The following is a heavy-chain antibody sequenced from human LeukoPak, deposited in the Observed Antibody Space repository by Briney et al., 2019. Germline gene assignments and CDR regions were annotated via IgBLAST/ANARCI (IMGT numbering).Heavy chain of an antibody. V-gene: IGHV4-30-2*01. CDR1: GGSISSGGYY. Sequence: SQTLSLTCTVSGGSISSGGYYWSWIRQPPGKGLEWIGYIYHSGSTYYNPSLKSRVTISVDRSKNQFSLKLSSVTAADTAVYYCASADFWSGYGSSAYWGQGTLVTVSS. CDR3: ASADFWSGYGSSAY. J-gene: IGHJ4*02. CDR2: IYHSGST. D-gene: IGHD3-3*01.